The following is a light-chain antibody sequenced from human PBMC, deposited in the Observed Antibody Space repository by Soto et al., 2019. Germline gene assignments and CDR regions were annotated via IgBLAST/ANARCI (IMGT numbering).Light chain of an antibody. CDR2: GAS. Sequence: EIVMTQSPATLSVSPGERATLSCRASQSVSSNFAWYQQKPGQAPRLLIYGASTRATGIPARFSGSGSGTEYTLTISSLQSEDFAVYYCQQYNNWPFTFGPGTKVDI. CDR3: QQYNNWPFT. J-gene: IGKJ3*01. V-gene: IGKV3-15*01. CDR1: QSVSSN.